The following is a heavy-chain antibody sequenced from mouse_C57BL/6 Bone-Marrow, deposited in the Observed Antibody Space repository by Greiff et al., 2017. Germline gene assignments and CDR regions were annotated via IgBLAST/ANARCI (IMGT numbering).Heavy chain of an antibody. Sequence: EVQGVESGGGLVQPKGSLKLSCAASGFSFNTYAMNWVRQAPGKGLEWVARIRSKSNNYATYYADSVKDRFTISRDDSESMLYLQMNNLKTEDTAMYYCVRRGYFDYAMDYWGQGTSVTVSS. CDR2: IRSKSNNYAT. CDR1: GFSFNTYA. J-gene: IGHJ4*01. CDR3: VRRGYFDYAMDY. V-gene: IGHV10-1*01.